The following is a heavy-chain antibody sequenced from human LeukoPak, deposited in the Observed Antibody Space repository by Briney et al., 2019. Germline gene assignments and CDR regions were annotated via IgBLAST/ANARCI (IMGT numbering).Heavy chain of an antibody. D-gene: IGHD1-26*01. V-gene: IGHV3-7*01. Sequence: GGSLRLSCVASGFTFGKYWMSWVRQAPGKGLEWVANIKQDGSEKYYVDSVKGRFTISRDNAKNSLYLQMNSLRAEDTAVYYCARERWELGYYFDYWGQGTLVTVSS. CDR3: ARERWELGYYFDY. CDR1: GFTFGKYW. CDR2: IKQDGSEK. J-gene: IGHJ4*02.